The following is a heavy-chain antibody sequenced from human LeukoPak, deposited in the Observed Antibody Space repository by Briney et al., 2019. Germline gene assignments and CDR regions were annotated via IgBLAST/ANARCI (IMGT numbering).Heavy chain of an antibody. CDR2: VRDDGSSQ. Sequence: PGGSLRLSCAASGFTFSRYSMNWVRQAPGKGLDWVAFVRDDGSSQKYAATVKGRFTTSRDNSKNTLYLQMNSLRAEDTAVYYCAKEAPVHWAFDIWGQGTMVTVSS. CDR1: GFTFSRYS. CDR3: AKEAPVHWAFDI. J-gene: IGHJ3*02. V-gene: IGHV3-30*02.